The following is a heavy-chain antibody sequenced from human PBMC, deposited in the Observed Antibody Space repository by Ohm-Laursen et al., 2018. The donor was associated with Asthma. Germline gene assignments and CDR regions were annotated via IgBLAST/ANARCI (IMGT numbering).Heavy chain of an antibody. D-gene: IGHD6-6*01. CDR2: INPNSGGT. J-gene: IGHJ4*02. CDR1: GGTFTNYA. Sequence: ASVKASCKASGGTFTNYAISWVRQAPGQGLEWMGRINPNSGGTNYAQKFQGRVTMTRDTSISTAYMELSRLRSDDTAVYYCARSSSLSSMDYWGQGTLVTVSS. CDR3: ARSSSLSSMDY. V-gene: IGHV1-2*06.